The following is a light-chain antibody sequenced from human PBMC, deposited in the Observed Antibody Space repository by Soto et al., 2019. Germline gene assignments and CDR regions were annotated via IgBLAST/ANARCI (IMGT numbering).Light chain of an antibody. Sequence: QAVVTQEPSLTVSPGGTVTLTCGSSTGAVTSGHYPYWFQQKPGQAPRTLIYHTSNNHSWTPARFSGSLLGGKAALTLSGAQPEDEAEYYCLLSYSGARVFGGGTKLTVL. CDR1: TGAVTSGHY. V-gene: IGLV7-46*01. CDR2: HTS. CDR3: LLSYSGARV. J-gene: IGLJ2*01.